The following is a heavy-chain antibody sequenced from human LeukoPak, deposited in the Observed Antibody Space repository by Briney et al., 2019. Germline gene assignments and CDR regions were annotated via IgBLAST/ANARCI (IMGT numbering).Heavy chain of an antibody. Sequence: SETLSLTCAVYGGSFSGYYWSWIRQPPGKGLEWIGEINHSGSTNYNPSLKSRVTISVDRSKNQFSLKLSSVTAADTAVYYCARSYSSSARFDPWGQGTLVTVSS. J-gene: IGHJ5*02. CDR2: INHSGST. CDR1: GGSFSGYY. V-gene: IGHV4-34*01. CDR3: ARSYSSSARFDP. D-gene: IGHD6-13*01.